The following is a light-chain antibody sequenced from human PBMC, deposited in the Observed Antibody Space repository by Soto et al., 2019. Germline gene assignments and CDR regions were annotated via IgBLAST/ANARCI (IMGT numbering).Light chain of an antibody. J-gene: IGKJ2*02. CDR3: QQYGGSPGCT. Sequence: EIVLTQSPGTLSLSPGERATLSRRASQSVSSSYLAWYQQKPGQAPRLLIYGASSRATGIPDRFSGSGSGTDFTLTISRLEPEDFAVYYCQQYGGSPGCTFGQGTKLEIK. V-gene: IGKV3-20*01. CDR2: GAS. CDR1: QSVSSSY.